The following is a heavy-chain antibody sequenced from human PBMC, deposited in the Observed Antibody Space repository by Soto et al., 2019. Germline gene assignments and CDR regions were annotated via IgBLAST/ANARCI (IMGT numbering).Heavy chain of an antibody. V-gene: IGHV4-4*02. CDR3: AVPGRGHFDY. CDR2: VYHSGTT. Sequence: PSETLSLTCAVSGASIGTNNWWSWVRQPPGKGLEWIGEVYHSGTTNCNPSLKSRVTISIDKSKNQFSLTLTSMTAADTALYYCAVPGRGHFDYWSQGTLVTVSS. J-gene: IGHJ4*02. D-gene: IGHD2-15*01. CDR1: GASIGTNNW.